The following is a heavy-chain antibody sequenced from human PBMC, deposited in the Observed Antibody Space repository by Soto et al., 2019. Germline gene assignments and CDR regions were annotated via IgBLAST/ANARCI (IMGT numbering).Heavy chain of an antibody. CDR1: GFTFSSYA. CDR2: ISGSGGST. Sequence: PGGSLRLSCAASGFTFSSYAMSWVRQAPGKGLEWVSAISGSGGSTYYADSVKGRFTISRDNSKNTLYLQMNSLRAEDTAVYYCAKRLGARGNVLVWESGLGYYYYYGMDVWGQGTTVTVSS. J-gene: IGHJ6*02. V-gene: IGHV3-23*01. D-gene: IGHD3-16*01. CDR3: AKRLGARGNVLVWESGLGYYYYYGMDV.